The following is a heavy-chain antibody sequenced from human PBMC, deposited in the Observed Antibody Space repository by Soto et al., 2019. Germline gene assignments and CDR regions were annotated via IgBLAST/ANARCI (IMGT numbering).Heavy chain of an antibody. CDR1: GYTFRNFG. CDR2: ISAYNANA. CDR3: ARENSYFDY. Sequence: QIQLLQSGAEVKKHGASVKVTCKASGYTFRNFGISWVRQAPGQGLEWMGWISAYNANANYAQKFQGRLTMTADTSTSTAYMELRSLRSDDTAVYYCARENSYFDYWGQGTLVTVSS. J-gene: IGHJ4*02. V-gene: IGHV1-18*01.